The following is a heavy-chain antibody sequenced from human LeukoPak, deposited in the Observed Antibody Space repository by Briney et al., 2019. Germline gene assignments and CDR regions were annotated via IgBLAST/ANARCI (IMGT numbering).Heavy chain of an antibody. CDR2: INHSGST. CDR3: ASPKSCSGGSCYSSFDY. CDR1: GGSFSGYY. J-gene: IGHJ4*02. Sequence: PSETLSLTCAAYGGSFSGYYWSWIRQPPGKGLEWIGEINHSGSTNYNPSLKSRVTISVDTSKNQFSLKLSSVTAADTAVYYCASPKSCSGGSCYSSFDYWGQGTLVTVSS. D-gene: IGHD2-15*01. V-gene: IGHV4-34*01.